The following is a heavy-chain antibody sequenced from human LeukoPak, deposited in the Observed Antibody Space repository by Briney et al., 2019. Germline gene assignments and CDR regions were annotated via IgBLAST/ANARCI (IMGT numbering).Heavy chain of an antibody. D-gene: IGHD6-19*01. Sequence: GGSLRLSCAASGFTFSSYWMHWVRQAPGKGLVWVSRINIDGSSTSYAASVKGRFTISRDNAKNSLYLQMNSLRAEDTAVYYCARGIAVAGYYYYMHLWGKGPTVTVSS. CDR1: GFTFSSYW. V-gene: IGHV3-74*01. CDR2: INIDGSST. J-gene: IGHJ6*03. CDR3: ARGIAVAGYYYYMHL.